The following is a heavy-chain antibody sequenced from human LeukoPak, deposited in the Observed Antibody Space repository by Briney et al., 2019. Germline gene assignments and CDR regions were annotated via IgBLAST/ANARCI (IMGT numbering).Heavy chain of an antibody. J-gene: IGHJ4*02. CDR2: IYYSGST. CDR1: GGSISSSSYY. Sequence: SETLSLTCTVSGGSISSSSYYWGWIRQPPGKGLEWIGSIYYSGSTYYNPSLKSRVTISVDTSKNQFSLKLSSVTAADTAVYYCARRDCSGGSCHHDYWGQGTLVTVSS. CDR3: ARRDCSGGSCHHDY. D-gene: IGHD2-15*01. V-gene: IGHV4-39*01.